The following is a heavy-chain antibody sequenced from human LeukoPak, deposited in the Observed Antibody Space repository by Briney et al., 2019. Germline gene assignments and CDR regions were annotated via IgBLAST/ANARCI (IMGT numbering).Heavy chain of an antibody. CDR2: IYSDNT. V-gene: IGHV3-53*01. D-gene: IGHD3-3*01. CDR1: GFTVSSNS. CDR3: ARGYYDLFYYYYMDV. J-gene: IGHJ6*03. Sequence: PGGSLRLSCTVSGFTVSSNSMSWVRQAPGKGPEGVSFIYSDNTRYSDSVKGRFTISRDNSKNTLYLQMNSLRAEDTALYYCARGYYDLFYYYYMDVWGKGTTVTVSS.